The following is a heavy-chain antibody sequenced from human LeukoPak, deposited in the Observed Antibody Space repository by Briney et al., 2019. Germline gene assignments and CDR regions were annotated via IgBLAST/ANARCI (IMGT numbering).Heavy chain of an antibody. Sequence: SPSETLSLTCTVSGGSISSYYWSWIRQPPGKGLEWIGSIYYSGSTYYNPSLKSRVTISVDTSKNQFSLKLSSVTAADTAVYYCARREWEAYFDYWGQGTLVTVSS. D-gene: IGHD1-26*01. CDR2: IYYSGST. V-gene: IGHV4-59*05. CDR3: ARREWEAYFDY. J-gene: IGHJ4*02. CDR1: GGSISSYY.